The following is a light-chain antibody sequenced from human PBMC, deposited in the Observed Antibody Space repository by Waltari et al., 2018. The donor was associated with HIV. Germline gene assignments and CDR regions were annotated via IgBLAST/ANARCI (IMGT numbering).Light chain of an antibody. J-gene: IGLJ3*02. V-gene: IGLV1-40*01. Sequence: QSVLPQPPSVSWAPGQRVTISCTGSGSNIGPGYDVPWYQHLPASAPKLLIFGSTNRPFGVPDRFSGSKSDTSASLAITALQAEDEADYYCQSYDSSLSSVLFGGGTKLTVL. CDR2: GST. CDR1: GSNIGPGYD. CDR3: QSYDSSLSSVL.